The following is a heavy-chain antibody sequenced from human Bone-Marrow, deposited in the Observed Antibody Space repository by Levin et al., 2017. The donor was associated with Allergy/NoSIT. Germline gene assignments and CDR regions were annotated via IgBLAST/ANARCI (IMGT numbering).Heavy chain of an antibody. Sequence: PGGSLRLSCAASGFTFSDYYMSWVRQAPGKGLEWVSYISSSGTYTNYADSLRGRFTISRDNTKNSLFLQVDSLRAEDTAVYYCARAPPTEGYYNKFYYYYMDVWGEGTTVTVSS. J-gene: IGHJ6*03. V-gene: IGHV3-11*06. CDR1: GFTFSDYY. CDR2: ISSSGTYT. CDR3: ARAPPTEGYYNKFYYYYMDV. D-gene: IGHD3-9*01.